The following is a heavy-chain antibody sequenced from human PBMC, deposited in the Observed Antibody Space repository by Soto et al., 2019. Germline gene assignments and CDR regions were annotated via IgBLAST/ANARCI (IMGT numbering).Heavy chain of an antibody. CDR2: IYYSGST. CDR1: GGSISSSSYY. CDR3: ARRDGGSYVDY. V-gene: IGHV4-39*01. J-gene: IGHJ4*02. Sequence: PSETLSLTCTVSGGSISSSSYYWGWIRQPPGKGLEWIGSIYYSGSTYYNPSLKSRVTISVDTSKNQFSLKLSSVTAADTAVYYCARRDGGSYVDYWGQGTLVTVSS. D-gene: IGHD1-26*01.